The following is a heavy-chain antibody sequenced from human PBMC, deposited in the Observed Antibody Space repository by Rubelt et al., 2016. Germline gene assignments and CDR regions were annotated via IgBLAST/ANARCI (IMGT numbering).Heavy chain of an antibody. D-gene: IGHD3-22*01. CDR1: GYTFTTYG. CDR2: INTYNDKT. J-gene: IGHJ4*02. Sequence: QVHLVQSAIEVKKPGASVKISCKTSGYTFTTYGIIWVRRAPGQGLEWMGWINTYNDKTNYPQKFQGRVSMTTDSSTNTAYMELRSLRSDDTAVYYWARGYFDSTGDFDYWGQGTRVTVSS. CDR3: ARGYFDSTGDFDY. V-gene: IGHV1-18*01.